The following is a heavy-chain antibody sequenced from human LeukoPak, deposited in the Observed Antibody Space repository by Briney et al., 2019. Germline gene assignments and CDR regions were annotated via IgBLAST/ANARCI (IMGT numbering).Heavy chain of an antibody. CDR2: ISAYNGNT. J-gene: IGHJ5*02. CDR1: GYTFTSYG. D-gene: IGHD3-3*01. CDR3: AREFGKNYDFWSGYYNWFDP. Sequence: ASVKVSCKASGYTFTSYGISWVRQAPGQGLEWMGWISAYNGNTNYAQKLQGRVTITTDESTSTAYMELSSLRSEDTAVYYCAREFGKNYDFWSGYYNWFDPWGQGTLVTVSS. V-gene: IGHV1-18*01.